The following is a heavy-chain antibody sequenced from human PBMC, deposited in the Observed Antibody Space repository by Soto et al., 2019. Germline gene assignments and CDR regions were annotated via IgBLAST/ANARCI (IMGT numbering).Heavy chain of an antibody. V-gene: IGHV3-30*18. J-gene: IGHJ4*02. D-gene: IGHD3-16*01. CDR2: ISYDGSNK. CDR3: AKDPEGDYFDY. CDR1: GFTFSSYG. Sequence: GGSLRLSCAASGFTFSSYGMHWVRQAPGKGLEWVAVISYDGSNKHYADSVKGRFTISRDNSKNTLYLQMNSLRAEDTAVYYCAKDPEGDYFDYWGQGTLVTVSS.